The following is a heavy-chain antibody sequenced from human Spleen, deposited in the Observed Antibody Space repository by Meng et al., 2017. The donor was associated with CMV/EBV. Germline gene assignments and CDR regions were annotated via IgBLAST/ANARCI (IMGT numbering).Heavy chain of an antibody. CDR3: AKSEGPYSSDWGWFDP. Sequence: ASVKVSCKASGYTFTGYYMHWVRQAPGQGLEWMGWINPNSGSTNYAQKFQGRVTMTRDTSISTVYMELKRLRSDDTAVYYCAKSEGPYSSDWGWFDPWGQGTLVTVSS. CDR1: GYTFTGYY. D-gene: IGHD3-22*01. CDR2: INPNSGST. V-gene: IGHV1-2*02. J-gene: IGHJ5*02.